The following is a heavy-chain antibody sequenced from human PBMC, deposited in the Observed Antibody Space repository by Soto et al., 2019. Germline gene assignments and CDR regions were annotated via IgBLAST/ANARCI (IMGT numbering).Heavy chain of an antibody. Sequence: ASVKVSCKASGYTLTSYGIHWVRQAPGQRLEWMGWINAANGDTKYSPKFQGRVTITRDTSASTAYMELSSLRSEDTAVYYCVRRHVSATGIDWFDPWGQGTLVTVSS. J-gene: IGHJ5*02. CDR1: GYTLTSYG. CDR3: VRRHVSATGIDWFDP. D-gene: IGHD6-13*01. V-gene: IGHV1-3*01. CDR2: INAANGDT.